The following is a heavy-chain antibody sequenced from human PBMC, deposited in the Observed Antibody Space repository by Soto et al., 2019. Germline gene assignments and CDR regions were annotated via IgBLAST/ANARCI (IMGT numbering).Heavy chain of an antibody. CDR1: GYSFTSYV. D-gene: IGHD1-1*01. CDR2: ISAYNGNT. J-gene: IGHJ4*02. Sequence: ASVKVSCKASGYSFTSYVITWVRQAPGQGLEWMGWISAYNGNTNYAQTLQGRVTMTTDTSTSTVYMELRSLRSDDTAVYYCARERNWNFDYWGQGTLVTVSS. V-gene: IGHV1-18*01. CDR3: ARERNWNFDY.